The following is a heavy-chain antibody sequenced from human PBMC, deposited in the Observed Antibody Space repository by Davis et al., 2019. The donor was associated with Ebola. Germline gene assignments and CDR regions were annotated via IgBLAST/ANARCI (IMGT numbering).Heavy chain of an antibody. V-gene: IGHV4-4*07. CDR1: GGPVSGYF. CDR2: IYTSGDT. J-gene: IGHJ3*02. CDR3: ARDYPTTVEDVFDI. Sequence: PSETLSLTCTVSGGPVSGYFWSWLRQPAGKGLEWIGRIYTSGDTKYTPSLKSRVAMSVDRSKNQFSLTLKSVTAADTAVYYCARDYPTTVEDVFDIWGQGTMVIVSS. D-gene: IGHD4-23*01.